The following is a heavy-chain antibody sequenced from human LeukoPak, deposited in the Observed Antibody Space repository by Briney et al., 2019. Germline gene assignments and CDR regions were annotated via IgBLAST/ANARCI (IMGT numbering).Heavy chain of an antibody. CDR3: ARVLDYYYGMDV. V-gene: IGHV3-30*04. Sequence: GGSLRLSCAASGFTFSSYAMHWVRQAPGKGLEWVAVISYDGSNKYYADSVKGRFTISRDNSKNTLYLQMNSLRAGDTAVYYCARVLDYYYGMDVWGQGTTVTVSS. J-gene: IGHJ6*02. CDR1: GFTFSSYA. CDR2: ISYDGSNK.